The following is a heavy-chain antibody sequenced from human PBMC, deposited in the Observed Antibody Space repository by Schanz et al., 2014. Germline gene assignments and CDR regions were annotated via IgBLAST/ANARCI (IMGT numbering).Heavy chain of an antibody. Sequence: QVQLQESGPGLVKPSQTLSLTCAVSGGSLSSGGYSWSWIRQPPGKGLEWIGYIFFRGSTYYNPSLKSRVTISIDTSKTQSSPRRTSVTAADTAVYYCYGMDVWGQGPTVTVSS. J-gene: IGHJ6*02. CDR2: IFFRGST. CDR3: YGMDV. CDR1: GGSLSSGGYS. V-gene: IGHV4-30-4*07.